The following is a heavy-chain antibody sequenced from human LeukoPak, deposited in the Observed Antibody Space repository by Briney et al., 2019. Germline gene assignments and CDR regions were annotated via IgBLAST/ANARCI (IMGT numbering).Heavy chain of an antibody. J-gene: IGHJ3*02. D-gene: IGHD2-2*02. CDR2: IKQDGSEK. Sequence: GGSLRLSCAASGFTFSSYWMSWVRQAPGKGLEWVANIKQDGSEKYYVDSVKGRFTISRDNSKNTLYLQMNSLRAEDTAVYYCAKWGANCSSTSCYINAFDIWGQGTMVTVSS. CDR3: AKWGANCSSTSCYINAFDI. V-gene: IGHV3-7*03. CDR1: GFTFSSYW.